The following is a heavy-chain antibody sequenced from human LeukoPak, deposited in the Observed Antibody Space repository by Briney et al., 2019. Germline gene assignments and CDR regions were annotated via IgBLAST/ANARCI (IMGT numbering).Heavy chain of an antibody. V-gene: IGHV3-21*01. J-gene: IGHJ3*02. CDR2: ISSSSSYI. D-gene: IGHD6-19*01. Sequence: GGSLRPSCAASGFTFSSYSMNWVRQAPGKGLEWVSSISSSSSYIYYADSVKGRFTISRDNAKNSLYLQMNSLRAEDTAVYYCARVGQWLANAFDIWGQGTMVTVSS. CDR1: GFTFSSYS. CDR3: ARVGQWLANAFDI.